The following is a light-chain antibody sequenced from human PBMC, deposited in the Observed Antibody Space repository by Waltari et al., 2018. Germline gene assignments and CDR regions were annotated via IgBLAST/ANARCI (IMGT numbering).Light chain of an antibody. J-gene: IGLJ2*01. CDR2: KDS. Sequence: SYELTQPPSVSVSPGQTARNTCSGDALPNQYAYWYQQKPGQAPVVGIYKDSERPSGIPDRFSGSTSGTTVTLAISGVQAEDEADYYCQSTDSSGTSVVFGGGTKLTVL. CDR3: QSTDSSGTSVV. V-gene: IGLV3-25*03. CDR1: ALPNQY.